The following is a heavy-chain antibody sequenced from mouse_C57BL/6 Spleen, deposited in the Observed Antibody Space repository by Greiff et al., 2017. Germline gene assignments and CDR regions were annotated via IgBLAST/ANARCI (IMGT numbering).Heavy chain of an antibody. CDR1: GYTFTSYW. CDR3: SDYYDYARYYFDY. J-gene: IGHJ2*01. D-gene: IGHD2-4*01. Sequence: QVQLKESGAELAKPGASVKLSCKASGYTFTSYWMHWVKQRPGQGLEWIGYINPSGGYTKYNQTFKDKATLTADKSSSTDYMQLSSLTYEDTAVYYCSDYYDYARYYFDYWGQGTTLTVSS. CDR2: INPSGGYT. V-gene: IGHV1-7*01.